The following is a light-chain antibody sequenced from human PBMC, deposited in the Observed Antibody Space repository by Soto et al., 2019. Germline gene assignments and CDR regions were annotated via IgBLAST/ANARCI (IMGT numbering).Light chain of an antibody. CDR1: SSDVGGCDY. CDR2: EVT. CDR3: GSCAGGNSFVL. Sequence: QSALTQPPSASGSPGQSVTISCSGTSSDVGGCDYVSWYRQHPGEAPKLVIYEVTKRPSGVPDRFSGSKSGNTASLTVSGLQAEDDADYFCGSCAGGNSFVLFGGGTKLTVL. V-gene: IGLV2-8*01. J-gene: IGLJ2*01.